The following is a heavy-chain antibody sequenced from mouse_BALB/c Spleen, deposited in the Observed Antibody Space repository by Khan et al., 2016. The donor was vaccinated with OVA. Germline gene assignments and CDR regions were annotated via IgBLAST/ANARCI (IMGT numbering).Heavy chain of an antibody. CDR3: ARDGSRYNYAMDY. D-gene: IGHD2-3*01. Sequence: EVQLQESGPGLVKPSQSLSLTCTVTGYSITSDYAWNWIRQFPGNKLEWMGYINYSGSTNYNPALKSRISNTRDTSKNQFFLQLNSVTTADTATYYCARDGSRYNYAMDYWGQGTSVTVSS. CDR1: GYSITSDYA. J-gene: IGHJ4*01. CDR2: INYSGST. V-gene: IGHV3-2*02.